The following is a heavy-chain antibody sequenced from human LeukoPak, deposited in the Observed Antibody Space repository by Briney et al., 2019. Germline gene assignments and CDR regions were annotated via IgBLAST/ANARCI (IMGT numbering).Heavy chain of an antibody. D-gene: IGHD3-22*01. CDR3: AISDSSNYGPPDY. CDR1: GFSLTDYY. Sequence: GGSLRLSCAASGFSLTDYYMSLIRQAPAKGLEWVSYISTSGTSVYYTESVKGRFTISGDNARSSLYLQMNGLRAEDTAVYYCAISDSSNYGPPDYWGQGILVTVSS. V-gene: IGHV3-11*01. CDR2: ISTSGTSV. J-gene: IGHJ4*02.